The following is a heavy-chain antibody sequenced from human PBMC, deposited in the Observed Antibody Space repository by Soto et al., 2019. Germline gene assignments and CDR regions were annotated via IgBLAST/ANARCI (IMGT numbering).Heavy chain of an antibody. V-gene: IGHV4-61*01. CDR1: GGSISSSSYY. CDR3: ARVGAGYYGSGSYYPTQIDY. D-gene: IGHD3-10*01. Sequence: LSLTCTVSGGSISSSSYYWSWIRQPPGKGLEWIGYIYYSGSTNYNPSLKSRVTISVDTSKNQFSLKLSSVTAADTAVYYCARVGAGYYGSGSYYPTQIDYWGQGTLGTVSS. J-gene: IGHJ4*02. CDR2: IYYSGST.